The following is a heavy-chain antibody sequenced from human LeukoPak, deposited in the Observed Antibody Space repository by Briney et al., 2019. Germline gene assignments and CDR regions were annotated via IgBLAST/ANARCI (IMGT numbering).Heavy chain of an antibody. CDR2: INHSGST. D-gene: IGHD6-13*01. CDR3: ATHSSSWYTHGPYYYYMDV. CDR1: GGSFSGYY. J-gene: IGHJ6*03. Sequence: SETLSLTCAVYGGSFSGYYWSWIRQPPGKGLEWIGEINHSGSTNYNPSLKSRVTISVDTSKNQFSLKLSSVTAADTAVYYCATHSSSWYTHGPYYYYMDVWGKGTTVTISS. V-gene: IGHV4-34*01.